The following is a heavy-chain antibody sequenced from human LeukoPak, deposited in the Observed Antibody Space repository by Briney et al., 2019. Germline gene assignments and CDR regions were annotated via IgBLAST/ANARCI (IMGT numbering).Heavy chain of an antibody. CDR2: INPNSGGT. CDR1: GYTFTGYY. Sequence: ASVKVSCKTSGYTFTGYYMHWVRQAPGQGLEWMGWINPNSGGTNYAQKFQGRVTMTRDTSISTAYMELSRLRSDDTAVYYCARDLELEPENWFDPWGQGTLVTVSS. J-gene: IGHJ5*02. D-gene: IGHD1-1*01. V-gene: IGHV1-2*02. CDR3: ARDLELEPENWFDP.